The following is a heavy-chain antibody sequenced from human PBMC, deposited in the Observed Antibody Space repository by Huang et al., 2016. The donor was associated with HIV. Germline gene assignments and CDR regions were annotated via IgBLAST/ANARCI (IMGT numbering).Heavy chain of an antibody. D-gene: IGHD6-13*01. CDR2: VYQSGST. CDR1: GDFISSTNYY. V-gene: IGHV4-39*01. CDR3: ASQHIGAAATWF. J-gene: IGHJ4*02. Sequence: QLQLQESGPGQVKPSETLSLTCTVFGDFISSTNYYWGWIRQSPGKGLEWVGSVYQSGSTNYHPSLKSRVTLSVDTSRNQFSLRLNSVTAADTAVYYCASQHIGAAATWFWGRGTQVAVSS.